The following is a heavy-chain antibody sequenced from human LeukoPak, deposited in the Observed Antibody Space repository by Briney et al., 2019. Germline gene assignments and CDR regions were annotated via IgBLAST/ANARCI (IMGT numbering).Heavy chain of an antibody. CDR3: ARESDKPYFDY. V-gene: IGHV3-7*01. CDR2: MKGDGSEE. CDR1: GFTFSTYF. J-gene: IGHJ4*02. Sequence: GGSLRLSCAASGFTFSTYFMSWVRQAPGKGLEWVASMKGDGSEEYYVDSVKGRFTISRDNAKNSLYLQMNSLRAEDTAVYYCARESDKPYFDYWGQGTLVTVSS.